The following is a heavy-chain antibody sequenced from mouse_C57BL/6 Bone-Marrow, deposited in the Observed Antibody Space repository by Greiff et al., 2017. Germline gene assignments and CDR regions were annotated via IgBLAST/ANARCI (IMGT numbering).Heavy chain of an antibody. CDR2: IDPENGDT. J-gene: IGHJ4*01. CDR3: TRCRGDAMDY. Sequence: VQLQQSGAELVRPGASVKLSCTASGFNIKDDYMHWVKQRPEQGLEWIGWIDPENGDTEYASKFQGKATITADKSSNTAYLQLSSLTSEDTAVYYCTRCRGDAMDYWGQGTSVTVSS. V-gene: IGHV14-4*01. CDR1: GFNIKDDY.